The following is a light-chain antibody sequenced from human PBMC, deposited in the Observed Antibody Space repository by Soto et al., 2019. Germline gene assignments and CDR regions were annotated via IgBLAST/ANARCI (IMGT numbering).Light chain of an antibody. V-gene: IGLV1-47*02. CDR1: SSNIGSNY. Sequence: QSVLTRPPSASGTPGQRVTISCFGSSSNIGSNYVYWYQQLPGTAPKLLIYSNNQRPSGVPDRFSGSKSGTSASLAISGLRSEDEADYYCAAWDDSLGGVVFGGGTQLTVL. CDR3: AAWDDSLGGVV. J-gene: IGLJ2*01. CDR2: SNN.